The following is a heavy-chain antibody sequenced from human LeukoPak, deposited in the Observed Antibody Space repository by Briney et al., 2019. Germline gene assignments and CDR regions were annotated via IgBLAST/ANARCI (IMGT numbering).Heavy chain of an antibody. CDR1: GGSISSYY. D-gene: IGHD6-13*01. J-gene: IGHJ4*02. Sequence: SETLSLTCTVSGGSISSYYWSWIRQPPGKGLEWIGYIYYSGSTNYNPSLKSRVTISVDTSKNQFSLKLSSVTAADTAVYYCARGDSSSWAKYYFDYWGQGTLVTVSS. CDR3: ARGDSSSWAKYYFDY. V-gene: IGHV4-59*01. CDR2: IYYSGST.